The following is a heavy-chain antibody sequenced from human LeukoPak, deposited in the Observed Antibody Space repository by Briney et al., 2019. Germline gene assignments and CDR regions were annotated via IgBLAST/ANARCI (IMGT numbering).Heavy chain of an antibody. CDR1: GFTFSSSW. V-gene: IGHV3-74*01. CDR3: ARGWVGKDV. D-gene: IGHD3-10*01. CDR2: INSDGSNT. J-gene: IGHJ6*02. Sequence: GGSVRLSCAASGFTFSSSWMHWVRQAPGKGLLWVSRINSDGSNTGYADSVKGRFTISRDNAKNTLYLQMNSLRADDTAVYYCARGWVGKDVWGQGTTVTVSS.